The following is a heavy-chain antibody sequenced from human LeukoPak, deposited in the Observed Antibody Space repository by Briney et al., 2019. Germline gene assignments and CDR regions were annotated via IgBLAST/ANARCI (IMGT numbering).Heavy chain of an antibody. CDR3: ATELHVMGFITLDH. CDR1: GITLSSSA. CDR2: MSGDGRNI. Sequence: PGGSLRLSCASSGITLSSSAMSWVRQAPGKGMEWVSAMSGDGRNIFYADSVKGRFTISRDNSKATLYLQMDSLRAEDPALYNCATELHVMGFITLDHWGQGTLVTVSS. D-gene: IGHD1-14*01. V-gene: IGHV3-23*01. J-gene: IGHJ4*02.